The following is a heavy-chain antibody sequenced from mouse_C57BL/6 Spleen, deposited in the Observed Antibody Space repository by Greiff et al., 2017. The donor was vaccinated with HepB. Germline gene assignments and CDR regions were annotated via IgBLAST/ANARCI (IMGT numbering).Heavy chain of an antibody. CDR3: ARSFSGGYFDY. Sequence: QVQLQQPGAELVKPGASVKLSCKASGYTFTSYWMQWVKQRPGQGLEWIGEIDPSDSYTNYNQQFKGKATLTVDTSSSTAYMQLSSLTSEDSAVYYCARSFSGGYFDYWGQGTTLTVSS. D-gene: IGHD1-2*01. CDR2: IDPSDSYT. V-gene: IGHV1-50*01. J-gene: IGHJ2*01. CDR1: GYTFTSYW.